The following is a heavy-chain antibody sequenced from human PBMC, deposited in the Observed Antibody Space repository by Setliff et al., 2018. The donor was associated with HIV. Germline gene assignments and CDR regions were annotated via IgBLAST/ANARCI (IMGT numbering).Heavy chain of an antibody. V-gene: IGHV4-31*03. Sequence: PSETLSLTCTVSGDSISSGGYYWSWIRQHPGKGLEWIGYIYYSGGTYYNPSLKSRVTISVDTSKNQFSLKLSSVTAADTAVYYCARGARLLAGYSDRWDYYYMGVWGKGTTVTVSS. CDR1: GDSISSGGYY. CDR3: ARGARLLAGYSDRWDYYYMGV. J-gene: IGHJ6*03. CDR2: IYYSGGT. D-gene: IGHD6-13*01.